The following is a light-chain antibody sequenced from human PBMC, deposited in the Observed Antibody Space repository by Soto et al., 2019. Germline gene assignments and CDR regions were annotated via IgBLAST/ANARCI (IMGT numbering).Light chain of an antibody. CDR3: AAWDDSLNGPWV. Sequence: QSVLTQPPSASGTPGPRVTISCSGSSSNIGSNTVNWYQQLPGTAPKLLIYSNNQRPSGVPDRFSGSKSGTSASLAISGLQSEEEADYYCAAWDDSLNGPWVFGGGTKLTVL. V-gene: IGLV1-44*01. CDR1: SSNIGSNT. J-gene: IGLJ3*02. CDR2: SNN.